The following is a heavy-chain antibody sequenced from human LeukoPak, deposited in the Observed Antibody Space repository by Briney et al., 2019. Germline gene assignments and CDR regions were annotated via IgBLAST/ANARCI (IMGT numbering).Heavy chain of an antibody. Sequence: GGSLRLSCAASGFIFNNCWMNWVRQAPGKGLEWVANIKQDGSEKYYVDSVKGRFTISRDNAKNSLYLQMNSLRAEDTAVYYCASYDSSGYAIDHWGQGTLVTVSS. CDR3: ASYDSSGYAIDH. V-gene: IGHV3-7*01. CDR1: GFIFNNCW. J-gene: IGHJ4*02. D-gene: IGHD3-22*01. CDR2: IKQDGSEK.